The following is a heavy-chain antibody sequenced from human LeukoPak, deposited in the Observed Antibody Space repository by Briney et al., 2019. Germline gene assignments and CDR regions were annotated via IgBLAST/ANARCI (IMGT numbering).Heavy chain of an antibody. V-gene: IGHV1-2*02. J-gene: IGHJ5*02. CDR3: ARADFVDAGPYLIGP. CDR2: INPKRGRT. CDR1: GYRYTDYY. Sequence: GASVKVSCKTAGYRYTDYYIHWVRQAPGQGLEWMGWINPKRGRTSSARKFQDRVTMTRDPSISTVYMDMAWLTSDVTAIYFCARADFVDAGPYLIGPWGQGTLVTVSS. D-gene: IGHD3-3*01.